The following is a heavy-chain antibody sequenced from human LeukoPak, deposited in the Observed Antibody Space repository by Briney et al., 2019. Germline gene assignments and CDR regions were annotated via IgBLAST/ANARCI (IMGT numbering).Heavy chain of an antibody. CDR2: ISWNSGSI. D-gene: IGHD3-10*01. J-gene: IGHJ4*02. CDR3: AKNSFGAWYFDY. Sequence: GGSLRLSCAASGFTFDDYAMHWVRQAPGKGLEWVSGISWNSGSIGYADSVKGRFTISRDNAKNSLYLQMNSLRAEDTALYYCAKNSFGAWYFDYWGQGTLVTVSS. V-gene: IGHV3-9*01. CDR1: GFTFDDYA.